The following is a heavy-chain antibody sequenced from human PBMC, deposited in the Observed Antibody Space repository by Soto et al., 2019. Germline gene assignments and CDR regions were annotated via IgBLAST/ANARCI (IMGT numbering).Heavy chain of an antibody. J-gene: IGHJ4*02. Sequence: PGESLKISCEGFGYNFTGYWIAWVRQKSGKGLEWMGIIYPGDSDTKYSPPYQGQVTISVDKSISTAYLQWNSLKASDTAIYFCARSRDFFEASGVDNWGRGTLVTVSS. CDR3: ARSRDFFEASGVDN. CDR1: GYNFTGYW. D-gene: IGHD2-15*01. CDR2: IYPGDSDT. V-gene: IGHV5-51*01.